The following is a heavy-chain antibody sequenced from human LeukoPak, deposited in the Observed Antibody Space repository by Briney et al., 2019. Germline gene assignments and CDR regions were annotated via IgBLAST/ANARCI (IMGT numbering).Heavy chain of an antibody. CDR2: INPNSGGT. Sequence: ASVKVSCTASGYTFTVYYIHWVRQAPGQGLEWMGWINPNSGGTNYGQNFQARVIMTRDTSISTAYMELSSLRSDDTAVYYCARGDGSYLLWGQGTLVTVSS. J-gene: IGHJ4*02. CDR1: GYTFTVYY. D-gene: IGHD1-26*01. V-gene: IGHV1-2*02. CDR3: ARGDGSYLL.